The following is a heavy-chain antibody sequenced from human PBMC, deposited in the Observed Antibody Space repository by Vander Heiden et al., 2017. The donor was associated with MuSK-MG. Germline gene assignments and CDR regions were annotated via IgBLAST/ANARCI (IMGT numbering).Heavy chain of an antibody. V-gene: IGHV3-72*01. D-gene: IGHD3-10*01. CDR2: TRSKAKSYTR. Sequence: EAQLVESAGALVQPGGAWTVSCAASGFPFSDHHMDWVRQAPGKGLEWCGRTRSKAKSYTREYAASGKGRFSISRDDSNYSRYLQMNSMKSEYTAVYYCARDSSSGDRRAFDIWGQGKMVTVSS. CDR1: GFPFSDHH. J-gene: IGHJ3*02. CDR3: ARDSSSGDRRAFDI.